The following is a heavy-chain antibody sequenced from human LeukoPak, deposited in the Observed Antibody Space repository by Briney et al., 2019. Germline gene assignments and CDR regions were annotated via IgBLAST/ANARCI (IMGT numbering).Heavy chain of an antibody. CDR1: GLTFSRHA. CDR3: AKGHLGYCSGGSCYVDY. Sequence: AGGPLTLLCAVSGLTFSRHAMIGLRQAPGKGRAWVSAISGSGGSTYYADAVKGRFTISRDNSKNTLYLKMNSLRAEDTAVYYCAKGHLGYCSGGSCYVDYWGQGTLVTVSS. J-gene: IGHJ4*02. D-gene: IGHD2-15*01. CDR2: ISGSGGST. V-gene: IGHV3-23*01.